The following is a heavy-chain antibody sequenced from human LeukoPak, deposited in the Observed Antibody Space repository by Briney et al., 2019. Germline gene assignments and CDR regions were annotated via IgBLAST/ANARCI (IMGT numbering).Heavy chain of an antibody. D-gene: IGHD3-9*01. V-gene: IGHV3-48*02. CDR2: ISTGSSTI. CDR1: GFTFSSYS. Sequence: GGSLRLSCAASGFTFSSYSMSWVRQAPGKGLEWVSYISTGSSTIYYADSVKGRFTISRDNAKKSLYLQMNSLRDEDTAVYYCARDLRQCNAEYFHHWGQGTLVAVSS. J-gene: IGHJ1*01. CDR3: ARDLRQCNAEYFHH.